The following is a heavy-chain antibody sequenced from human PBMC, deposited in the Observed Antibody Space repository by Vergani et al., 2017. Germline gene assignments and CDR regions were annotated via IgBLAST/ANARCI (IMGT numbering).Heavy chain of an antibody. D-gene: IGHD3-10*01. CDR1: GYSFTSYW. CDR3: ASSFGPSYGSYYFDY. Sequence: EVQLVQSGAEVKTPGESLRISCKGSGYSFTSYWISWVRQMPGKGLEWMGRIDPSDSYTNYSPSFQGHVTISADKSISTAYLQWSSLKASDTAMYYCASSFGPSYGSYYFDYWGQGTLVTVSS. V-gene: IGHV5-10-1*03. J-gene: IGHJ4*02. CDR2: IDPSDSYT.